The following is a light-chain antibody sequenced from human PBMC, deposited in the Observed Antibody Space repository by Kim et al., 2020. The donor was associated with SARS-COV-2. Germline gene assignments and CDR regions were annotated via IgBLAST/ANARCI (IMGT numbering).Light chain of an antibody. Sequence: LPPGERATLSCRASQNINNYLAWYQQKPVQPPRLLIYDASNRATGIPARFSGSGSGTDFTLTINSLEPEDFAVYYCQHRSNWPPYSFGQGTKLEI. CDR3: QHRSNWPPYS. CDR1: QNINNY. CDR2: DAS. V-gene: IGKV3-11*01. J-gene: IGKJ2*03.